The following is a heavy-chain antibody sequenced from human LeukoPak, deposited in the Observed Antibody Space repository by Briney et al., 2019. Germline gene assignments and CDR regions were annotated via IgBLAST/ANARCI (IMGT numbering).Heavy chain of an antibody. CDR2: IYYSGST. Sequence: SETLSLTCSVSGGSISSSTYYWGWIRQPPGKGLEYIGSIYYSGSTYYNPSLKSRVIISVDTSKNQVSLKLSSVTAADTAVYYCARICSSTTCHFDYWGQGTLVTVSS. J-gene: IGHJ4*02. V-gene: IGHV4-39*07. CDR3: ARICSSTTCHFDY. D-gene: IGHD2-2*01. CDR1: GGSISSSTYY.